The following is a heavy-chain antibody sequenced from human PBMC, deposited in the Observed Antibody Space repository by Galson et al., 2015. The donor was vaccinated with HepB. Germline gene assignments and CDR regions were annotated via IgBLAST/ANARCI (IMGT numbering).Heavy chain of an antibody. CDR3: AKELRGGSMGWEFDY. CDR1: GFTFSSYA. Sequence: SLRLSCAASGFTFSSYAMNWVRQAPGKGLEWVSGISGSADSTYFADSVKGRFTISRDNSKNTLYLQMNSLRAEDTAVYYCAKELRGGSMGWEFDYWGQGTLVTVS. D-gene: IGHD1-26*01. V-gene: IGHV3-23*01. CDR2: ISGSADST. J-gene: IGHJ4*02.